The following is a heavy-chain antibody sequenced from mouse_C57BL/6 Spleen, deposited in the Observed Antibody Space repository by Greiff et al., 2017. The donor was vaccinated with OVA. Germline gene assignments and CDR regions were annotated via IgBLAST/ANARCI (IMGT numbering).Heavy chain of an antibody. V-gene: IGHV1-53*01. CDR1: GYTFTSYW. CDR3: ARSRLRGYAMDY. J-gene: IGHJ4*01. Sequence: VKLQQPGTELVKPGASVKLSCKASGYTFTSYWMHWVKQRPGQGLEWIGNINPSNGGTNYNEKFKSKATLTVDKSSSTAYMQLSSLTSEDSAVYYCARSRLRGYAMDYWGQGTSVTVSS. D-gene: IGHD3-2*02. CDR2: INPSNGGT.